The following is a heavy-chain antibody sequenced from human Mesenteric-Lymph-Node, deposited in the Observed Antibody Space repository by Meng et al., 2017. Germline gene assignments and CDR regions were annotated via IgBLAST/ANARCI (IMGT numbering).Heavy chain of an antibody. D-gene: IGHD2-2*01. Sequence: GGSLRLSCVASGFTFSDYNMNWVRQAPGKGLEWVSSISGGGHTKYYSESLEGRFTISRDDAKNSLYLHMNSLRVEDTAVYYCSRAGSSTRCSRGLYYSYGTDVWGQGTTVTVSS. V-gene: IGHV3-21*01. CDR2: ISGGGHTK. CDR3: SRAGSSTRCSRGLYYSYGTDV. CDR1: GFTFSDYN. J-gene: IGHJ6*02.